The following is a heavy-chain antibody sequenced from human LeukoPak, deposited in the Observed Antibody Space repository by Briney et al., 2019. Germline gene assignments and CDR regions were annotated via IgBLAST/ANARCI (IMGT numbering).Heavy chain of an antibody. Sequence: GASVKVSCKASGYTFTSYDINWVRQATGQGLEWMGLMNPKNGHTVYAQKFQGRVTMTRDTSISTAYLELSSLRSEDTAVYCCARNLMYCSSTTCYLDYWGQGTLVTVSS. CDR3: ARNLMYCSSTTCYLDY. CDR2: MNPKNGHT. J-gene: IGHJ4*02. V-gene: IGHV1-8*01. D-gene: IGHD2-2*01. CDR1: GYTFTSYD.